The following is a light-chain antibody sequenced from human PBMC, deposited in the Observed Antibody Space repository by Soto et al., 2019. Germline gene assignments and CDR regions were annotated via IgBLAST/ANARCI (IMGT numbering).Light chain of an antibody. CDR3: QQRYSSTQT. CDR2: DAS. CDR1: QRVSSY. V-gene: IGKV3-11*01. Sequence: EIVWTQSPATQSLSPGERANLSGRASQRVSSYLAWYQQKPGQYPRILIYDASNRATGIPARFSGSGSGTDFNLTISSLQPEDFAIYECQQRYSSTQTFGQGTKVDIK. J-gene: IGKJ1*01.